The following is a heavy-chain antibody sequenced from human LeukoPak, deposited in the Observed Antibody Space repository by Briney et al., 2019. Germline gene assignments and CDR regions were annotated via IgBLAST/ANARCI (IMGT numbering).Heavy chain of an antibody. J-gene: IGHJ4*02. CDR1: GFTFSSYA. CDR2: IKSRADGGTT. Sequence: GGSLRLSCAASGFTFSSYAMSWVRQAPGQGLEWVGRIKSRADGGTTGYAAPVEGRFSISRDDSENTLYLQMNSLQIDDTALYYCLIFPGRWGQGTLVTVSS. CDR3: LIFPGR. V-gene: IGHV3-15*05. D-gene: IGHD3-3*01.